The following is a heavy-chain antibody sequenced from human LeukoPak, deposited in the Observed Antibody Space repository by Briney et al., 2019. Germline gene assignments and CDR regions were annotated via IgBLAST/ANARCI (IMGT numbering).Heavy chain of an antibody. Sequence: GGSLRLSCAASGFTVSSNYMSWVRQAPGKGLEWVSVIYSGGSTYYADSVKGRFTISRDNSKNTLYLQMNSLRAEDTAVYYCARVMGYSSSWYDYWGQGTLVTVSS. CDR3: ARVMGYSSSWYDY. D-gene: IGHD6-13*01. CDR2: IYSGGST. V-gene: IGHV3-53*01. CDR1: GFTVSSNY. J-gene: IGHJ4*02.